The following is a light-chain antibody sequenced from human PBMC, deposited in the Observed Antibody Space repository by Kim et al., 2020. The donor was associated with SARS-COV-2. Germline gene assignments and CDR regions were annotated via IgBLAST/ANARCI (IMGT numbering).Light chain of an antibody. V-gene: IGKV4-1*01. CDR2: WAS. CDR3: QQYYTNPLT. J-gene: IGKJ4*01. Sequence: IVLTQSPDSLAVSLGERATINCKSSQTILFGPNNYLAWFQQKPGQPPKLLIYWASIRQSGVPDRFSGSGSGTDFTLTISSLQAEDVAVYYCQQYYTNPLTFGGGTKLEI. CDR1: QTILFGPNNY.